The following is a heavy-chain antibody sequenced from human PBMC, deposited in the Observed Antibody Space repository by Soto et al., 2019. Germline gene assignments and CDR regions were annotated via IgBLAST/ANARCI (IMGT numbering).Heavy chain of an antibody. CDR1: GFTLDDYA. Sequence: PGGSLRLSCAASGFTLDDYAMHWVRQAPGKGLEWVSGISWNSGSIGYADSVKGRFTISRDNAKNSLYLQMNSLRAEDTALYYCAKDRGYYYDSSGLNRGFDYWGQGTLVTVSS. CDR2: ISWNSGSI. J-gene: IGHJ4*02. CDR3: AKDRGYYYDSSGLNRGFDY. V-gene: IGHV3-9*01. D-gene: IGHD3-22*01.